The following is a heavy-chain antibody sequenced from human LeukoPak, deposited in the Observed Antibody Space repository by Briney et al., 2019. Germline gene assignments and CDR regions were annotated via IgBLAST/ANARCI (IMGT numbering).Heavy chain of an antibody. D-gene: IGHD1-26*01. V-gene: IGHV1-69*05. CDR1: GGTFSSNA. Sequence: RASVKVSCKASGGTFSSNAISWVRQAPGQGLEWMGGIIPIFGTANYAQKFQGRVTITTDESTSTAYMELSSLRSEDTAVYYCAIYSSGSYRDYWGQGTLVTVSS. CDR3: AIYSSGSYRDY. CDR2: IIPIFGTA. J-gene: IGHJ4*02.